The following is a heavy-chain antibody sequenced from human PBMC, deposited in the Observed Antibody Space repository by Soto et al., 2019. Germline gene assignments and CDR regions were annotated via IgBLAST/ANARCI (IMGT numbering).Heavy chain of an antibody. CDR3: ARVDIVVVGPGWFDP. CDR2: IIPIFGTA. J-gene: IGHJ5*02. CDR1: GGTFSSYA. Sequence: QVQLVQSGAEVKKPGSSVKVSCKASGGTFSSYAISWVRQAPGQGLEWMGGIIPIFGTANYAQKFQGRVTITADESTSTADMERSSLRAEDTAVDYGARVDIVVVGPGWFDPWGQGTLVTVSA. D-gene: IGHD2-15*01. V-gene: IGHV1-69*01.